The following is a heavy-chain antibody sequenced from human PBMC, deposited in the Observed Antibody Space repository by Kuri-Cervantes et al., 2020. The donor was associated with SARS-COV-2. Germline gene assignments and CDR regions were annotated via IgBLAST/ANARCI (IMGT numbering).Heavy chain of an antibody. D-gene: IGHD6-19*01. J-gene: IGHJ4*02. Sequence: GESLKISCAASGFTFSDHYMDWVRQAPGKGLEWVGRTRNKANSYTTGYAASVKGRFTISRDDSKNSLYLQMNSLKTEDTAVYYCASAVAGLFDYWGQGTLVTVSS. CDR3: ASAVAGLFDY. V-gene: IGHV3-72*01. CDR2: TRNKANSYTT. CDR1: GFTFSDHY.